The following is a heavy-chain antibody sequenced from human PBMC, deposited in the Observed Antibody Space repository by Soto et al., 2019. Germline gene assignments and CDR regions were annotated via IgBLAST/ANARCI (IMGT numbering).Heavy chain of an antibody. V-gene: IGHV3-21*01. J-gene: IGHJ4*02. CDR1: GFTFSSYS. Sequence: EVQLVESGGGLVKPGGSLRLSCAASGFTFSSYSMNWVRQAPGKGLEWGSSISSSSSYIYYADSVKGRFTISRDNAKNSVYLQMTSLRAEDTAVTYCVRELRGIIDYWGQGTLVTVSS. CDR2: ISSSSSYI. D-gene: IGHD1-26*01. CDR3: VRELRGIIDY.